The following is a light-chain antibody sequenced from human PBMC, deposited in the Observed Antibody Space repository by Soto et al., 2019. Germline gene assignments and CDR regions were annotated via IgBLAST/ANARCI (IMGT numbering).Light chain of an antibody. CDR1: SSDVGAYDF. Sequence: QSALTQPRSVSGSPGQSVTISCTGTSSDVGAYDFVSWYQQHPGSAPKLIIYDVTMRPSGVPDRFSGSKSGNTASLTISGLQVDDEADYYCCSYAGSVFGGGTQLTVL. J-gene: IGLJ2*01. CDR2: DVT. V-gene: IGLV2-11*01. CDR3: CSYAGSV.